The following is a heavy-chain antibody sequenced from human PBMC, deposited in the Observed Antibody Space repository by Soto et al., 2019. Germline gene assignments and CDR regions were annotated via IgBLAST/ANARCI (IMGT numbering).Heavy chain of an antibody. CDR1: GFTFSSYS. J-gene: IGHJ5*02. CDR3: ARSFPTIFGVVIANWFDP. Sequence: PGGSLRLSCAASGFTFSSYSMNWVRQAPGKGLEWVSYISSSSSTIYYADSVKGRFTISRDNAKNSLYLQMNSLRDEDTAVYYCARSFPTIFGVVIANWFDPWGQGTLVTVSS. CDR2: ISSSSSTI. D-gene: IGHD3-3*01. V-gene: IGHV3-48*02.